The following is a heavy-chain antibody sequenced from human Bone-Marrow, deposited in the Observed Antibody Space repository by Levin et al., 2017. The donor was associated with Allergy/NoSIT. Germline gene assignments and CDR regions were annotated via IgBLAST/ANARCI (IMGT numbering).Heavy chain of an antibody. CDR1: GGSISSGGYY. D-gene: IGHD1-7*01. V-gene: IGHV4-31*03. CDR2: IYYSGST. CDR3: AREADRDRGITGTTVDY. J-gene: IGHJ4*02. Sequence: SETLSLTCTVSGGSISSGGYYWSWIRQHPGKGLEWIGYIYYSGSTYYNPSLKSRVTISVDTSKNQFSLKLSSVTAADTAVYYCAREADRDRGITGTTVDYWGQGTLVTVSS.